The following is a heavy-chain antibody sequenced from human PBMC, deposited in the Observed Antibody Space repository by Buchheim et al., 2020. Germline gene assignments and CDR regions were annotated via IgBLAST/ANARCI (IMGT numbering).Heavy chain of an antibody. Sequence: QVQLVESGGGVVQPGRSPRLSCAASGFTFSSYGMHWVRQAPGKGLEWVAVISYDGSNKYYADSVKGRFTISRDNSKNSLYLQMNSLRAEDTAVYYCARDSPDYGGNSDHYYYYGMDVWGQGTT. CDR3: ARDSPDYGGNSDHYYYYGMDV. J-gene: IGHJ6*02. CDR2: ISYDGSNK. V-gene: IGHV3-30*03. D-gene: IGHD4-23*01. CDR1: GFTFSSYG.